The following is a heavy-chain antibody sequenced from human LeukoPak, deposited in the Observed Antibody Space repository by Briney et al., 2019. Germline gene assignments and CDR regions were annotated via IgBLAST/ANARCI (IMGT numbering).Heavy chain of an antibody. CDR3: ARDRDSSSPFDY. CDR1: GGSIGPYY. CDR2: IYTSGTA. D-gene: IGHD6-13*01. J-gene: IGHJ4*02. Sequence: SETLSLTCIVSGGSIGPYYWSWIRQAAGKGPEWIGRIYTSGTADYNPALKGRVFLSVDTAKNQFSLKVTSVTAADTAVYYCARDRDSSSPFDYWGQGTLVTVSS. V-gene: IGHV4-4*07.